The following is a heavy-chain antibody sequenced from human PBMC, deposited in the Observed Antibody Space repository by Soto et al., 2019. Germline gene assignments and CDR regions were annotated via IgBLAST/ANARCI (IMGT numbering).Heavy chain of an antibody. J-gene: IGHJ3*01. CDR3: ARDVQHLAPSGFDL. V-gene: IGHV3-33*01. CDR1: GFSFSSHA. D-gene: IGHD6-13*01. Sequence: QVQLVESGGGVVQPGRSLRLSCATSGFSFSSHAMHWVRQAPGKGLEWVAQIWYDGSKKNYADSMKGRFTISRDSPKNTLFLQMNSLRVEDTAVYYCARDVQHLAPSGFDLWGQGTLVTVSS. CDR2: IWYDGSKK.